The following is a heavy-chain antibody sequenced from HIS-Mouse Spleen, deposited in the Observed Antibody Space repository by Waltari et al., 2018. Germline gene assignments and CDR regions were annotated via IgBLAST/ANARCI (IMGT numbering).Heavy chain of an antibody. Sequence: EVQLVESGGGLVQPGGSLRLSCAASGFTVSSNYMSWVRQAPGKGLEGVSVIYSGGSTYYADSVKGRSTISRDNSKNTLYLQMNSLRAEDTAVYYCARKYSSSFDYWGQGTLVTVSS. J-gene: IGHJ4*02. V-gene: IGHV3-66*01. D-gene: IGHD6-6*01. CDR1: GFTVSSNY. CDR2: IYSGGST. CDR3: ARKYSSSFDY.